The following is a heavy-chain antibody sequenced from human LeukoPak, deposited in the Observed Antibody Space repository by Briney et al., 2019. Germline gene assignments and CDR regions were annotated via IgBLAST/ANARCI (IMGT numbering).Heavy chain of an antibody. CDR3: AKDISYDSSSCDY. CDR2: ISGSGGST. V-gene: IGHV3-23*01. Sequence: PGGSLSLSCAASGFTFSSYAMSWLRQAPGKGLEWVSAISGSGGSTYYADSVKGRFTISRDNYKNTPYLQMNSLRAEDTAVYYCAKDISYDSSSCDYWGQGTLVTVSS. CDR1: GFTFSSYA. J-gene: IGHJ4*02. D-gene: IGHD3-22*01.